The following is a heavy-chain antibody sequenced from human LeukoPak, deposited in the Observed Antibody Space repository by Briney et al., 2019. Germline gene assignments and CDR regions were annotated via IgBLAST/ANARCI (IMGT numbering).Heavy chain of an antibody. J-gene: IGHJ4*02. CDR2: ISSSSSYI. CDR1: GFTFSSYS. CDR3: AREGGYYFDGGYYFDY. V-gene: IGHV3-21*01. Sequence: KAGGSLRLSCAASGFTFSSYSMNWVRQAPGKGLEWVSSISSSSSYIYYADSVKGRFTISRDNSKNTVSRDNSKNTLYLEMNSLRAEDTAVYYCAREGGYYFDGGYYFDYWGQGTLVTVSS. D-gene: IGHD3-22*01.